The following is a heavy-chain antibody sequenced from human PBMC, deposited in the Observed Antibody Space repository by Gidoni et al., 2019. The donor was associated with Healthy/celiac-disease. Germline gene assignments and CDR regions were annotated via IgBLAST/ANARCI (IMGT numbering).Heavy chain of an antibody. D-gene: IGHD1-20*01. CDR2: IYHSGST. CDR1: GYSISSGYY. CDR3: ARHNKYNWNFDY. V-gene: IGHV4-38-2*01. J-gene: IGHJ4*02. Sequence: QVQLQESGPGLVKPSETLSLTCAVSGYSISSGYYWGWIRQPPGKGLEWIGSIYHSGSTYYNPSLKSRVTISVDTSKNQFSLKLSSVTAADTAVYYCARHNKYNWNFDYWGQGTLVTVSS.